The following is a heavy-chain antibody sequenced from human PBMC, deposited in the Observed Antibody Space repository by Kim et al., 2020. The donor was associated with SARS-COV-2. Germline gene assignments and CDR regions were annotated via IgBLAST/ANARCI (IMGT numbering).Heavy chain of an antibody. Sequence: GGSLRLSCAASGFTFSSYGMHWVRQAPGKGLEWVAVISYDGSNKYYADSVKGRFTISRDNSKNTLYLQMNSLRAEDTAVYYCARDSPGAVAFDIWGQGTMVTVSS. J-gene: IGHJ3*02. CDR2: ISYDGSNK. CDR1: GFTFSSYG. CDR3: ARDSPGAVAFDI. V-gene: IGHV3-33*05.